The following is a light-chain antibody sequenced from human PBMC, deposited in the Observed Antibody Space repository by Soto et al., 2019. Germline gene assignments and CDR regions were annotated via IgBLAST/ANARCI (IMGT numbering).Light chain of an antibody. CDR2: GNS. J-gene: IGLJ1*01. V-gene: IGLV1-40*01. Sequence: QSVLTQPPSVSAAPGQRVTISCTGSSSNIGAGYDVHWYQQLPGTAPKLLIYGNSNRPSGVPDRFSGSKSGTSASLAITGLQAEDEGDYYCQSYDSTLSARYVFGTGTKVTVL. CDR1: SSNIGAGYD. CDR3: QSYDSTLSARYV.